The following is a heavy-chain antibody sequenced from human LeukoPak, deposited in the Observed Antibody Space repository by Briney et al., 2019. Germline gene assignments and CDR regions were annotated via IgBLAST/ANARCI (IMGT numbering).Heavy chain of an antibody. Sequence: SETLSLTCTVFGYSISSGYYWGWIRQPPGQGLEWIGNIYHSGSTYYNPSLKSRVTISVDTSKNQFSLKLSSVTAADTAVYYCARDSIAAVVDYWGQGTLVTVSS. D-gene: IGHD6-13*01. CDR1: GYSISSGYY. CDR3: ARDSIAAVVDY. V-gene: IGHV4-38-2*02. CDR2: IYHSGST. J-gene: IGHJ4*02.